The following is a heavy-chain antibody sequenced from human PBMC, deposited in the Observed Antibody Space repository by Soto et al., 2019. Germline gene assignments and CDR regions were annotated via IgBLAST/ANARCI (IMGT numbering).Heavy chain of an antibody. Sequence: SVKVSCKASGGTFSSYAISWVRQAPGQGLEWMGGIIPIFGTANYAQKFQGRVTITADESTSTAYMELSSLRSEDTAVCYCAKTGCGNYVYWYFDLWGRGTLVAASS. D-gene: IGHD4-4*01. J-gene: IGHJ2*01. CDR3: AKTGCGNYVYWYFDL. CDR1: GGTFSSYA. V-gene: IGHV1-69*13. CDR2: IIPIFGTA.